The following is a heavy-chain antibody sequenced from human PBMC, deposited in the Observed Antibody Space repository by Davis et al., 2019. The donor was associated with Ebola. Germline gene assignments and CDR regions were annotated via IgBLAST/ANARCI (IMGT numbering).Heavy chain of an antibody. D-gene: IGHD2-2*01. J-gene: IGHJ6*02. CDR2: INSDGSST. CDR3: AREPGGSTVGYYYYGMDV. Sequence: GESLKISCAASGFTFSSYWMHWVRQAPGKGLVWVSRINSDGSSTSYADSVKGRFTISRDNAKNTLYLQMNSLRAEDTAVYYCAREPGGSTVGYYYYGMDVWGQGTTVTVSS. CDR1: GFTFSSYW. V-gene: IGHV3-74*01.